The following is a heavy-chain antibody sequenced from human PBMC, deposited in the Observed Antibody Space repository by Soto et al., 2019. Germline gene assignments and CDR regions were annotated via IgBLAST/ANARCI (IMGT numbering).Heavy chain of an antibody. V-gene: IGHV4-59*01. CDR1: DGSLRGYS. CDR3: ERVNSSMSPHYFPDGMDV. Sequence: PSKTLSLTCTVSDGSLRGYSWSWIGHSPKKGLEWIGYVYSGGGTNYRPSFMGRDTISADTTDNQFSLKLNSVTAADTAVYYCERVNSSMSPHYFPDGMDVWGQGTTVTVSS. J-gene: IGHJ6*02. D-gene: IGHD3-10*02. CDR2: VYSGGGT.